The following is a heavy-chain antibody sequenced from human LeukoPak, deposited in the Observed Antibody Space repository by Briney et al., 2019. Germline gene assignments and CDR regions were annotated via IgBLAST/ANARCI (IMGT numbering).Heavy chain of an antibody. CDR3: ASLAYDSSGLRLP. CDR2: INPNSGGT. J-gene: IGHJ4*02. Sequence: ASVKVSCKASGYTFTGYYMHWVRQARGQGLEWMGRINPNSGGTNYAQKFQGRVTMTRDTSISTAYMELSRLRSDDTAVYYCASLAYDSSGLRLPWGQGTLVTVSS. D-gene: IGHD3-22*01. V-gene: IGHV1-2*06. CDR1: GYTFTGYY.